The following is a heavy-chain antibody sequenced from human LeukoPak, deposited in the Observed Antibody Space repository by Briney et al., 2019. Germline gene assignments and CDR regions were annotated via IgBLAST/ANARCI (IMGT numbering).Heavy chain of an antibody. CDR1: GFTFSSYA. D-gene: IGHD6-19*01. J-gene: IGHJ4*02. CDR3: GNTTTGYSSGRNPAWPVDY. CDR2: IFGSGGSA. Sequence: GGSLRLSCTASGFTFSSYAMYWVRQAPGKGLEWVSGIFGSGGSAHYADSVKGRFTISRDNSQNTVYLQMNSLRAEDTAVYYCGNTTTGYSSGRNPAWPVDYWGQGTLVTVSS. V-gene: IGHV3-23*01.